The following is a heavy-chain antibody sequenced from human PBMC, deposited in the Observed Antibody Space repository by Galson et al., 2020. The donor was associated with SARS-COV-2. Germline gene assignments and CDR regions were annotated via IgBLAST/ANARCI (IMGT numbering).Heavy chain of an antibody. CDR1: GYTFTAYY. D-gene: IGHD3-16*01. V-gene: IGHV1-2*02. J-gene: IGHJ6*02. CDR2: LNAKSGGT. Sequence: ASVKVSCKASGYTFTAYYVHWVRPAPGQGLEWMGWLNAKSGGTNYAQKFQGRVTMTRDTSISTAYMELSGLKSDDTAVYYCARHLGASVGMDVWGQGTTVTVSS. CDR3: ARHLGASVGMDV.